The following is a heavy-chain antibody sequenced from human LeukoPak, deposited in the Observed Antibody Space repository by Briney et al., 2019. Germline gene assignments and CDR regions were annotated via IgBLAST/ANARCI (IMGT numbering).Heavy chain of an antibody. J-gene: IGHJ5*02. CDR2: INEDGSST. D-gene: IGHD3-22*01. V-gene: IGHV3-74*01. CDR3: AKGRYDSSGYVFDP. CDR1: GFTFSSYW. Sequence: GGSLRLSCAASGFTFSSYWMHWVRQAPGKGLVWVSRINEDGSSTRYADSVKGRFTISRDNAKNTLYLQMNSLRAEDTAVYYCAKGRYDSSGYVFDPWGQGTRVTVSS.